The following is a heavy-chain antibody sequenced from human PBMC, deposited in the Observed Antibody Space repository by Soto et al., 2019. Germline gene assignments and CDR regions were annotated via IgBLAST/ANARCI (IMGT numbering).Heavy chain of an antibody. D-gene: IGHD3-3*01. CDR2: IWYDGSNK. Sequence: PGGSLGLCCAASGFTFSGYGMHWVRQAPGKGLEWVAVIWYDGSNKYYADSVKGRFTISRDNSKNTLYLQMNSLRAEDTAVYYCERAAIFGVVPGYGMDVCGQGTTVPVYS. V-gene: IGHV3-33*01. CDR3: ERAAIFGVVPGYGMDV. CDR1: GFTFSGYG. J-gene: IGHJ6*02.